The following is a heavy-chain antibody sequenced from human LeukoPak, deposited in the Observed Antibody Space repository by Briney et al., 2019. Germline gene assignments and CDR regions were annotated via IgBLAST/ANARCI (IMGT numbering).Heavy chain of an antibody. J-gene: IGHJ4*02. Sequence: GGSLRLSCAASVFTFSSYSMNWVRHARGKGLEWVSYISSSSSTIYYADSVKRRLTISRHIAKNSLYLQMNSLRGEDTAVYYCARFSSEIVVVPAATNLDYWGQGTLVTVSS. CDR3: ARFSSEIVVVPAATNLDY. CDR1: VFTFSSYS. D-gene: IGHD2-2*01. CDR2: ISSSSSTI. V-gene: IGHV3-48*01.